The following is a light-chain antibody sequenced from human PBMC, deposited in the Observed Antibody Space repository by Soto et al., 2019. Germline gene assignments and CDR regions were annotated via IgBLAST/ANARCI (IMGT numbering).Light chain of an antibody. V-gene: IGLV1-40*01. CDR3: QSYDSSLSGSV. CDR2: GNS. J-gene: IGLJ3*02. CDR1: SSNIGASYH. Sequence: QSVLTQPPSVSGAPGQGVTISCTGSSSNIGASYHVHWYQQLPGTAPKLLIYGNSNRPSGVPDRFSGSKSGTSASLAITGLQAEDEADYYCQSYDSSLSGSVFGGGTKLTVL.